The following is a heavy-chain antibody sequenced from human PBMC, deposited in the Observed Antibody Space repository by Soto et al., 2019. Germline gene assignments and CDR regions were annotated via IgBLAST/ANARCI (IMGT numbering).Heavy chain of an antibody. CDR1: GFTFSSYA. Sequence: QVQLVESGGGVVQPGRSLRLSCAASGFTFSSYAMHWVRQAPGKGLEWVTIISYDGSNKYYADSVKGRFTISRDSSKNTLYLQMTSLTAEDTAVYYCATNLSRGYPFKDWGQGTLVTVSS. CDR3: ATNLSRGYPFKD. D-gene: IGHD3-22*01. CDR2: ISYDGSNK. J-gene: IGHJ4*02. V-gene: IGHV3-30-3*01.